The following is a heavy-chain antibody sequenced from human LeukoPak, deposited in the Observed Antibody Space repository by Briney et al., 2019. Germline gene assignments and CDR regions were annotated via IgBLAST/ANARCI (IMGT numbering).Heavy chain of an antibody. CDR1: GGSISNKY. Sequence: PSETLSLTCTVSGGSISNKYWSWIRQPPGKGLEWIGYIYYSGSTKYNPSLKSRVTISVDTSKNQFSLKLSSVTAADTAVYYCARVLWFGELSWYFDLWGRGTLVTVSS. D-gene: IGHD3-10*01. CDR2: IYYSGST. J-gene: IGHJ2*01. CDR3: ARVLWFGELSWYFDL. V-gene: IGHV4-59*01.